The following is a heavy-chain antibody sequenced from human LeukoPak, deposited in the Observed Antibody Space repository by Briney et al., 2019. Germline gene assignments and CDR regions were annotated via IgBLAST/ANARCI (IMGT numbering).Heavy chain of an antibody. CDR3: ARGGSGWDAFDI. CDR1: GYTFTNYG. CDR2: INPNSGGT. V-gene: IGHV1-2*04. Sequence: ASVKVSCKASGYTFTNYGVSWVRQAPGQGLEWMGWINPNSGGTNYAQKFQGWVTMTRDTSISTAYMELSRLRSDDTAVYYCARGGSGWDAFDIWGQGTMVTVSS. D-gene: IGHD6-19*01. J-gene: IGHJ3*02.